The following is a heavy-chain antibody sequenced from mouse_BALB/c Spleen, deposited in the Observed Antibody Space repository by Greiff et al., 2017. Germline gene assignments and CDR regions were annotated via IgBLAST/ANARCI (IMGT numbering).Heavy chain of an antibody. CDR2: ISTYYGDA. V-gene: IGHV1S137*01. CDR3: ARSEPYYAMDY. Sequence: QVQLQQSGAELVRPGVSVKISCKGSGYTFTDYAMHWVKQSHAKSLEWIGVISTYYGDASYNQKFKGKATMTVDKSSSTAYMELARLTSEDSAIYYCARSEPYYAMDYWGQGTSVTVSS. J-gene: IGHJ4*01. CDR1: GYTFTDYA.